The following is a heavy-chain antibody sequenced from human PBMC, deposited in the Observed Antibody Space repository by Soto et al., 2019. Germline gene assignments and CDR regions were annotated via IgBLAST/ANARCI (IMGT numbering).Heavy chain of an antibody. CDR2: IYHGGST. Sequence: PSETLSLTCAVSGGSISSANWWTWVRQPPGKGLEWIGEIYHGGSTSYNPSLKSRVTLSLDKFKNHFSLNLTSVTAADTAVYYCARLSFSYVVDVWGQGTTVTVSS. CDR1: GGSISSANW. V-gene: IGHV4-4*02. CDR3: ARLSFSYVVDV. J-gene: IGHJ6*02.